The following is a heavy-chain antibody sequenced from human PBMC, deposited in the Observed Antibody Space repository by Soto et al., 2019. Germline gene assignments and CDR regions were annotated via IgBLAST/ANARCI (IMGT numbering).Heavy chain of an antibody. D-gene: IGHD5-12*01. CDR3: AKIGVYSGYDYGVTDV. CDR1: GFTFSSYA. Sequence: PGGSLRLSCAASGFTFSSYAMSWVRQAPGKGLEWVSAISGSGGSTYYADSEKGRFTISRDNSKNTLYLQMNSLRAEDTAVYYCAKIGVYSGYDYGVTDVWGKGTTVNVVS. J-gene: IGHJ6*04. CDR2: ISGSGGST. V-gene: IGHV3-23*01.